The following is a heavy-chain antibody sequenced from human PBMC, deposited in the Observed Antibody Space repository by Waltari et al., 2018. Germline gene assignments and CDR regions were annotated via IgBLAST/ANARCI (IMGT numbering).Heavy chain of an antibody. V-gene: IGHV3-33*01. J-gene: IGHJ4*02. D-gene: IGHD2-21*02. CDR2: VWYDGSGK. CDR1: GFLFGSFA. CDR3: ARGSGGDWFFPFDS. Sequence: QVTLVESGGGVVHTRRSLRLSCAASGFLFGSFALHWVRQAPGKGLELVALVWYDGSGKYYADTVKGRFTISRDNSENTVYLQMNSLRDEDTAVYYCARGSGGDWFFPFDSWGQGTLVSVSS.